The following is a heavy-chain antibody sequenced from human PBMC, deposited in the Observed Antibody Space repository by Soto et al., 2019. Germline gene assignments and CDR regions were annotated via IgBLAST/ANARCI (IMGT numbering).Heavy chain of an antibody. V-gene: IGHV3-9*01. J-gene: IGHJ4*02. Sequence: EVQLVESGGGLVQPGRSLRLSCAASGFTFDDYAMHWVRQAPGKGLEWVSGISWNSGSIGYADSVKGRFTISRDNAKNSLYLQMNSLRAEDTALYYCAKADSGKYPLDYWGQGTLVTVSS. CDR2: ISWNSGSI. CDR3: AKADSGKYPLDY. CDR1: GFTFDDYA. D-gene: IGHD1-26*01.